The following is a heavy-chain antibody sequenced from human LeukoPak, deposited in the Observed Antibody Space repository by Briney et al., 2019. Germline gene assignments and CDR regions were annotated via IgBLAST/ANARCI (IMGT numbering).Heavy chain of an antibody. CDR2: ISYAGSNK. V-gene: IGHV3-30*18. J-gene: IGHJ4*02. Sequence: GRSLRVSCAASGFTFSSYGMHWVSQAPGKGLEWVAVISYAGSNKYYADSVKGRFTISRDNSKNTLYLQMNSLRAEDTAVYYCAKDLGDYCSGGSCYSVGGDYWGQGTLVTVSS. CDR3: AKDLGDYCSGGSCYSVGGDY. CDR1: GFTFSSYG. D-gene: IGHD2-15*01.